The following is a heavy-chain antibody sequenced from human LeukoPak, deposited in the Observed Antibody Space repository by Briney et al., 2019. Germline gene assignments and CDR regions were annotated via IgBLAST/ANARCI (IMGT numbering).Heavy chain of an antibody. Sequence: PSETLSLTCAVYGGSFSGYYWSWIRQPPGKGLEWIGEINHSGSTNYNPSLKSRVTISVDTSKNQLSLKLSSVTAADTAVYYCARGVAVAGTPLFDYWGQGTLVTVSS. V-gene: IGHV4-34*01. CDR2: INHSGST. CDR3: ARGVAVAGTPLFDY. CDR1: GGSFSGYY. J-gene: IGHJ4*02. D-gene: IGHD6-19*01.